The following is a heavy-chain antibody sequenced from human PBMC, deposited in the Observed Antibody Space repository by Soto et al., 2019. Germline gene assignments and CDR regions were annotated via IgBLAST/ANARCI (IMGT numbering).Heavy chain of an antibody. CDR1: GGSFSGYY. D-gene: IGHD3-22*01. CDR2: INHSGST. Sequence: SETLSLTCAVYGGSFSGYYWSWIRQPPGKGLEWIGEINHSGSTNYNPSLKSRVTISVDTSKNQFSLKLSSVTAADTAVYYCARDRGYYYDSSGYYYYYYYGMDVWGQGTTVTVSS. CDR3: ARDRGYYYDSSGYYYYYYYGMDV. V-gene: IGHV4-34*01. J-gene: IGHJ6*02.